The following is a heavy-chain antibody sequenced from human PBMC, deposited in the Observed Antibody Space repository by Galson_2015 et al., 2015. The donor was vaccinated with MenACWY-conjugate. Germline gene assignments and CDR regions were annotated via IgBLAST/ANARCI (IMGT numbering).Heavy chain of an antibody. J-gene: IGHJ4*02. Sequence: LRLSCAASGFTFSSYWMSWVRQAPGKGLEWVANIKQDGSEKYYVDSVKGRFTISRDNAKNSLYLQMNSLRAEDTAVYYCARDSGCSSTSCIYYFDYWGQGTLVTVSS. CDR3: ARDSGCSSTSCIYYFDY. D-gene: IGHD2-2*01. CDR2: IKQDGSEK. CDR1: GFTFSSYW. V-gene: IGHV3-7*03.